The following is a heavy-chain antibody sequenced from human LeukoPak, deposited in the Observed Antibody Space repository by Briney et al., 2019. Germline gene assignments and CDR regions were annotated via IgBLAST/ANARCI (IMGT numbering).Heavy chain of an antibody. CDR1: GGSISTYH. D-gene: IGHD2-21*02. CDR3: ARVGDYFFDY. J-gene: IGHJ4*02. CDR2: IYYSGTT. V-gene: IGHV4-59*01. Sequence: SETLSLTCTVSGGSISTYHWSWIRQPPGKGLEWSGYIYYSGTTRYSPSLKSRVTISVDTSKNQFSLKLSSVSAADTAVYYCARVGDYFFDYWGQGTLVTVSS.